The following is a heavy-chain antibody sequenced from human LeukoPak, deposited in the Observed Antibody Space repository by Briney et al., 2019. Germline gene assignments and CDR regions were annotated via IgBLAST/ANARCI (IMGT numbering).Heavy chain of an antibody. J-gene: IGHJ3*02. CDR3: ARRRGERRYWHIFDI. V-gene: IGHV5-51*01. Sequence: GESLKISCKGSGYSFTTYWIGWVRQMPGKGLEWMGIIYPGDSDTRYSPSFQGQVTISADKSISTAYLQWSSLKASDTAMYYRARRRGERRYWHIFDIWGQGTLVTVSS. CDR1: GYSFTTYW. D-gene: IGHD2-21*01. CDR2: IYPGDSDT.